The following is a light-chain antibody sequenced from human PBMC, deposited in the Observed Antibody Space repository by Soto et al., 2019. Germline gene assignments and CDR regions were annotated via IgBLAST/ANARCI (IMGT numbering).Light chain of an antibody. J-gene: IGKJ1*01. CDR2: GAS. Sequence: ETGLTQSPGAVSLSKGERATLSCRASQSVSSSYLAWYQQKPGQAPRLLIYGASSRATGIPDRFSGSGSGTDFTLTISSLQPDDFAPYYCPQYNSYSWPFGQVAMV. CDR3: PQYNSYSWP. V-gene: IGKV3-20*01. CDR1: QSVSSSY.